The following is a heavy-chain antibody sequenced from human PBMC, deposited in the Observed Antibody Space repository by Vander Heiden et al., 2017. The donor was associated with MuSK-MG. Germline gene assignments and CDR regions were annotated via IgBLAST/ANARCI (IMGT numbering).Heavy chain of an antibody. CDR2: IIPIFGTA. CDR3: ARASYYDILTGSLYYYFDY. CDR1: GGTFSSYA. V-gene: IGHV1-69*01. J-gene: IGHJ4*02. D-gene: IGHD3-9*01. Sequence: QVQLVQSGAEVKKPGSSVKVSCKASGGTFSSYAISWVRQAPGQGLEWMGGIIPIFGTANYAQKFQGRVTITADESTSTAYMELSSLRSEDTAVYYCARASYYDILTGSLYYYFDYWGQGTLVTVSS.